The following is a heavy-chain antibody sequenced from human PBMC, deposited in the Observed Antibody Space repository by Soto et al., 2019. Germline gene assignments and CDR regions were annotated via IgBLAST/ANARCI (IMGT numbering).Heavy chain of an antibody. CDR1: GFNFGDYA. D-gene: IGHD5-18*01. CDR3: TRVAGWRQLWFSPNDAFDV. V-gene: IGHV3-49*03. CDR2: IRTTSYGETT. J-gene: IGHJ3*01. Sequence: GGSLRLSCSASGFNFGDYAMHWFRQAPGKGLEWVAFIRTTSYGETTEYAAPVRGRFTISRDDSKAVASLQMDSLKTEDTAVYFCTRVAGWRQLWFSPNDAFDVWGRGTKVTVSS.